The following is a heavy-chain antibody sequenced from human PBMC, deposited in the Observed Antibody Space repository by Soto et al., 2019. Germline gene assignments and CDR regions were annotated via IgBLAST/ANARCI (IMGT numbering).Heavy chain of an antibody. Sequence: EASVKVSCKASGGTFSSYAISWVRLAPGQGLEWMGGIIPIFGTANYAQKFQGRVTITADKSTSTAYMELSSLRSEDTAVYYCARSSNPIYCSGGSCPEFRYYYGMHVWG. CDR1: GGTFSSYA. CDR2: IIPIFGTA. CDR3: ARSSNPIYCSGGSCPEFRYYYGMHV. J-gene: IGHJ6*02. V-gene: IGHV1-69*06. D-gene: IGHD2-15*01.